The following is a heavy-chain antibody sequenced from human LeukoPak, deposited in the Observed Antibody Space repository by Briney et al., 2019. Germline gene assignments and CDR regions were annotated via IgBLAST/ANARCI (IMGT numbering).Heavy chain of an antibody. CDR3: AKDDYGDYSRYYYYGMDV. V-gene: IGHV3-30*18. CDR1: GFTFSSYG. Sequence: GRSLRLSCAPSGFTFSSYGMHWVRQAPAKGLEWVAVISYDGSNKYYADSVKGRFTISRDNSKNTLYLQMNSLRAEDTAVYYCAKDDYGDYSRYYYYGMDVWGQGTTVTVSS. D-gene: IGHD4-17*01. CDR2: ISYDGSNK. J-gene: IGHJ6*02.